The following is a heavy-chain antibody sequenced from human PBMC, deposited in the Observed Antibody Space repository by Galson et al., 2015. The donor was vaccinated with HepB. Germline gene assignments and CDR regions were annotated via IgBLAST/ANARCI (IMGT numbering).Heavy chain of an antibody. CDR3: ARDYYDSSGYLRAFDI. CDR1: GFTFSDYY. V-gene: IGHV3-11*05. Sequence: SLRLSCAASGFTFSDYYMSWIRQAPGKGLEWVSYISSSSSYTNYADSVKGRFTISRDNAKNSLYLQMNSLRAEDTAVYYCARDYYDSSGYLRAFDIWGQGTMVTVSS. J-gene: IGHJ3*02. D-gene: IGHD3-22*01. CDR2: ISSSSSYT.